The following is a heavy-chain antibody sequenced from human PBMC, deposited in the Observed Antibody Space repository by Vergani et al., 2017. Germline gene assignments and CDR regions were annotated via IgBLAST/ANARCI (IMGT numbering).Heavy chain of an antibody. CDR1: GGSFSGYY. CDR3: ASGIAAAGTRY. J-gene: IGHJ4*02. V-gene: IGHV4-34*01. D-gene: IGHD6-13*01. Sequence: QVQLQQWGAGLLKPSETLSLTCAVYGGSFSGYYWSWIRQPPGKGLEWIGEINHSGSTHYNPSLKSRVTISVDTSKNQFSLKLSSVTAADTAVYYCASGIAAAGTRYWGQGTLVTVAS. CDR2: INHSGST.